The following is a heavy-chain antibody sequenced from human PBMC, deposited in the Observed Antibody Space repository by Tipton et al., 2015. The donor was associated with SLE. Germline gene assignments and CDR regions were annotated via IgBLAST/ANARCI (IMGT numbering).Heavy chain of an antibody. J-gene: IGHJ4*02. CDR2: IYYSGTT. V-gene: IGHV4-39*01. CDR3: ARLGVGTTDDY. CDR1: GDSMSSRAYS. D-gene: IGHD4-11*01. Sequence: LRLSCTVSGDSMSSRAYSWAWIRPSPGMGSEWIKTIYYSGTTSYKPSLRGRISISKDTPKNQFSLRLGSVTAADTAMYYCARLGVGTTDDYWGQGTLVTVSS.